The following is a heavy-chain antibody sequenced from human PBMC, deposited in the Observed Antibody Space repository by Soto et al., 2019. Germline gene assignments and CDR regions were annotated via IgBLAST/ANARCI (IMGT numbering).Heavy chain of an antibody. J-gene: IGHJ5*02. Sequence: ASVKVSCKASGYTFTGYYMHWVRQAPGQGLEWMGWINPNSGGTNYAQKFQGWVTMTRDTSISTAYMELSRLRSDDTAVYYCARAPPYNWNDRDNWFDPWGQGTLVTVSS. CDR1: GYTFTGYY. D-gene: IGHD1-1*01. CDR2: INPNSGGT. V-gene: IGHV1-2*04. CDR3: ARAPPYNWNDRDNWFDP.